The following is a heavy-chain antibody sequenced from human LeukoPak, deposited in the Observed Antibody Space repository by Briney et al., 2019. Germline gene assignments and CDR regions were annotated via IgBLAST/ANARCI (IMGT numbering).Heavy chain of an antibody. CDR2: IYPGDSDT. Sequence: GESLKISCKGSGYSFTSYWIGWVRQMPGKGLEWMGIIYPGDSDTRYSPSFQGQVTISADKSISTAYLQWSSLKASDTAMYYCARPAMVRGVIRPFDAFDIWGQGTMVTVSS. CDR1: GYSFTSYW. V-gene: IGHV5-51*01. J-gene: IGHJ3*02. CDR3: ARPAMVRGVIRPFDAFDI. D-gene: IGHD3-10*01.